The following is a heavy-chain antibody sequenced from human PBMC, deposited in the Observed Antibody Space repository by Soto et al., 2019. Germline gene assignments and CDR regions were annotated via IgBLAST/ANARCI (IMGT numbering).Heavy chain of an antibody. CDR3: AGWEKLEPPDFDY. CDR1: GVSISSSNYY. Sequence: SETLSLTCIVSGVSISSSNYYWGWIRQPPGKGLEWIGSIYYSGTTYYNPSLKSRVTISVDTSKNQFSLKLSSVTAADTAVYYCAGWEKLEPPDFDYWGQGTLVTVSS. D-gene: IGHD1-26*01. J-gene: IGHJ4*02. CDR2: IYYSGTT. V-gene: IGHV4-39*01.